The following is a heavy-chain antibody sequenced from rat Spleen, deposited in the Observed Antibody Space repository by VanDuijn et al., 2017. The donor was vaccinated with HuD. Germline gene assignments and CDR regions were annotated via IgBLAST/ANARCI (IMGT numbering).Heavy chain of an antibody. V-gene: IGHV5-31*01. CDR1: GFTFNNYW. Sequence: EVQLVESGGGLVQPGRSLKLSCVASGFTFNNYWMTWIRQAPGKGLEWVATIIYDGSRTYYRDSVKGRFTISRDNAKSTLYLQMDSLRSEDTATYYCATQDYDGAYYYGWFAYWGQGTLVTVSS. CDR3: ATQDYDGAYYYGWFAY. CDR2: IIYDGSRT. J-gene: IGHJ3*01. D-gene: IGHD1-12*02.